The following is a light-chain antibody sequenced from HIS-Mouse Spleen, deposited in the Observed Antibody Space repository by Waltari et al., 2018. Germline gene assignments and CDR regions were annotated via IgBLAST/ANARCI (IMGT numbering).Light chain of an antibody. CDR3: AAWDDSLSGVV. CDR1: SSNIGSNY. CDR2: RNN. J-gene: IGLJ2*01. Sequence: QSVLTQPPSASGTPGQRVTIPCSGSSSNIGSNYVSWYQQLPGTAPKLHIYRNNQRPSGVPDRFSGSKSGTSASLAISGLRSEDEADYYCAAWDDSLSGVVFGGGTKLTVL. V-gene: IGLV1-47*01.